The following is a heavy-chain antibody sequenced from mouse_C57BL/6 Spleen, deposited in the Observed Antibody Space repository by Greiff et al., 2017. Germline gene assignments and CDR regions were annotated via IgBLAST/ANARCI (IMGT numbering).Heavy chain of an antibody. CDR3: TGLRPDY. Sequence: VKLMESGAELVRPGASVTLSCKASGYTFTDYEMHWVKQTPVHGLEWIGAIDPETGGTAYNQKFKGKAILTADKSSSTAYMELRSLTSEDSAVYYCTGLRPDYWGQGTTLTVSS. D-gene: IGHD1-2*01. J-gene: IGHJ2*01. V-gene: IGHV1-15*01. CDR2: IDPETGGT. CDR1: GYTFTDYE.